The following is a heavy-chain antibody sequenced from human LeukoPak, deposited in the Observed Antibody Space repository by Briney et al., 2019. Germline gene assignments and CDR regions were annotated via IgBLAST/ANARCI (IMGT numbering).Heavy chain of an antibody. V-gene: IGHV3-23*01. CDR3: AKDRPNFHENSGHYYRRDGDS. CDR2: MCGTAGCT. D-gene: IGHD3-22*01. J-gene: IGHJ5*01. CDR1: GFTFYMYA. Sequence: GGSLTLSCQASGFTFYMYAMSWVRQAPGKGLEWIASMCGTAGCTFYPDSVKGRFTISRDNSKNVLYLRMNSLTAEDTAIYYCAKDRPNFHENSGHYYRRDGDSWGQGTLVTVSS.